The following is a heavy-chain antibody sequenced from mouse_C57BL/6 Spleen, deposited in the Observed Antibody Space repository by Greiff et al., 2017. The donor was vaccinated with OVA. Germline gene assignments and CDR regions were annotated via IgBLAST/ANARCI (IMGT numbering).Heavy chain of an antibody. CDR1: GYTFTDYN. J-gene: IGHJ3*01. CDR2: INPNNGGT. Sequence: VQLQQSGPELVKPGASVKMSCKASGYTFTDYNMHWVKQSHGKSLAWIGYINPNNGGTSYNQKFKGKATLTVNKSSSTAYMELRSLTSEDSAVYYCARGDYDYDPWFAYWGQGTLVTVSA. V-gene: IGHV1-22*01. CDR3: ARGDYDYDPWFAY. D-gene: IGHD2-4*01.